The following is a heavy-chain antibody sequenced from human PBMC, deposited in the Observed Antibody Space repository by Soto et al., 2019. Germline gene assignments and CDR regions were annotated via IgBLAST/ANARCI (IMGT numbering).Heavy chain of an antibody. CDR3: AREITGTTQGFWFDP. CDR2: IDPSDSYT. J-gene: IGHJ5*02. V-gene: IGHV5-10-1*01. Sequence: PGESLKISCKGSGYSFTSYWISWVRQMPGKGLEWMGRIDPSDSYTNYSPSFQGHVTISADKSISTAYLQWSSLKASDTAMYYCAREITGTTQGFWFDPWGQGTLVTVSS. CDR1: GYSFTSYW. D-gene: IGHD1-20*01.